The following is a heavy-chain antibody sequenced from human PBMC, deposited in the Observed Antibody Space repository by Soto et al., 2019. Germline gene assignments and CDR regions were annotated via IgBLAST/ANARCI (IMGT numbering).Heavy chain of an antibody. V-gene: IGHV4-30-4*01. D-gene: IGHD3-22*01. Sequence: QVQLQESGPGLVKPSQTLSLTCTVSGGSISSGDYYWSWIRQPPGKGLEWIGYIYYSGRTYYNPSLKSRVTISVDTSKNPFSRQRSSVTGADTAVYYCARRKSSGFDYWGQGTLVTVSS. CDR3: ARRKSSGFDY. CDR2: IYYSGRT. J-gene: IGHJ4*02. CDR1: GGSISSGDYY.